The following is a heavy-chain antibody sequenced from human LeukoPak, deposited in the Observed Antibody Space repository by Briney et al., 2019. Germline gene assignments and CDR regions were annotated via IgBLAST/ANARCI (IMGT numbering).Heavy chain of an antibody. J-gene: IGHJ5*02. CDR1: GGSFSGYY. CDR3: ASLFRVYCSSTSCYSDWFDP. Sequence: SETLSLTCAVYGGSFSGYYWSWIRQPPGKGLEWIGEINHSGSTNYNPSLESRVTISVDTSKNQFSLKLSSVTAADTAVYYCASLFRVYCSSTSCYSDWFDPWGQGTLVTVSS. V-gene: IGHV4-34*01. D-gene: IGHD2-2*01. CDR2: INHSGST.